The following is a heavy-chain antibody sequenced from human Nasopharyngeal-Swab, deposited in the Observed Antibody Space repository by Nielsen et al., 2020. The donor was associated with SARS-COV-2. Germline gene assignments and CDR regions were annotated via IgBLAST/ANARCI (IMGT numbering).Heavy chain of an antibody. J-gene: IGHJ5*02. CDR1: GGSISSYY. Sequence: SEPLSLTCTVSGGSISSYYWSWIRQPPGKGLEWIGYIYYSGSTNYNPSLKSRVTISVDTSKNQFSLKLSSVTAADTAVYYCARLSLVDYYDSSGYNWFDPWGQGTLVTVSS. D-gene: IGHD3-22*01. V-gene: IGHV4-59*08. CDR2: IYYSGST. CDR3: ARLSLVDYYDSSGYNWFDP.